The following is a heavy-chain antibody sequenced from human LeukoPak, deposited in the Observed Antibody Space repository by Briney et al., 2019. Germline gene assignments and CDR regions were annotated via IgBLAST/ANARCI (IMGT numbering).Heavy chain of an antibody. CDR3: ARDRVVPAAVKYYYGMDV. V-gene: IGHV1-46*01. D-gene: IGHD2-2*01. J-gene: IGHJ6*02. Sequence: GASVRVSCKASGYTFTSYYMHWVRQAPGQGLEWMGIINPSGGSTSYAQKFQGRVTMTRDTSTSTVYMELSSLRSEDTAVYYCARDRVVPAAVKYYYGMDVWGQGTTVTVSS. CDR2: INPSGGST. CDR1: GYTFTSYY.